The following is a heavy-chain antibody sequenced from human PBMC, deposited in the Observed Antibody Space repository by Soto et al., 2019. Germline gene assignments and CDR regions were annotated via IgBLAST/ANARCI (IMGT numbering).Heavy chain of an antibody. J-gene: IGHJ4*02. CDR1: GYTFTGYY. V-gene: IGHV1-2*04. CDR3: AIGYCSGGSCSSGFDY. CDR2: INPNSGGT. D-gene: IGHD2-15*01. Sequence: ASVKVSCKASGYTFTGYYMHWVRQAPGQGLEWMGWINPNSGGTNYAQKFQGWVTMTRDTSISTAYMELSRLRSDDTAVYYCAIGYCSGGSCSSGFDYWGQGTLVTVSS.